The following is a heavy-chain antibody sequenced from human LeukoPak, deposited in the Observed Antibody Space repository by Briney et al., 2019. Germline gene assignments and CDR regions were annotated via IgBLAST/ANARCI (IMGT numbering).Heavy chain of an antibody. J-gene: IGHJ5*02. CDR2: INPNSGGT. V-gene: IGHV1-2*02. Sequence: GASVRVSFKASGYTFTNYYMHWVRQAPGKGLEWMGWINPNSGGTNYAEKFQGRVTMTRDTSISTAYMDLSRLRSDDTAVYYCARDRAGTIRWFDPWGQGTLVTVSS. D-gene: IGHD6-19*01. CDR3: ARDRAGTIRWFDP. CDR1: GYTFTNYY.